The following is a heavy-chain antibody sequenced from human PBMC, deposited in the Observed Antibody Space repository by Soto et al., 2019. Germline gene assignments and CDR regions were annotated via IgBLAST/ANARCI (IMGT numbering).Heavy chain of an antibody. J-gene: IGHJ4*02. CDR3: ARDRHDYGDYEVFDY. CDR1: GFTFSSYG. Sequence: QVQLVESGGGVVQPGRSLRLSCAASGFTFSSYGMHWVRQAPGKGLEWVAVIWYDGSNKYYADSVKGRFTISRDNSKNTLYLQMNSLRAEDTAVYYCARDRHDYGDYEVFDYWGQGTLVTVSA. V-gene: IGHV3-33*01. CDR2: IWYDGSNK. D-gene: IGHD4-17*01.